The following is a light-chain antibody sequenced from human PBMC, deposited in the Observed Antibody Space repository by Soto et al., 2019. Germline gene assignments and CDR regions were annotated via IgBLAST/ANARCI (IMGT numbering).Light chain of an antibody. CDR3: QVWDTSTAL. CDR1: NIGSKN. Sequence: SYELTQPPSVSVALGQTARITCGGSNIGSKNVHWYQQKPGQAPVLVIYNDNSRPSGIPERVSGSNSGSTATLTISRAQAGDEADYYCQVWDTSTALIGGGTKVTVL. V-gene: IGLV3-9*01. J-gene: IGLJ2*01. CDR2: NDN.